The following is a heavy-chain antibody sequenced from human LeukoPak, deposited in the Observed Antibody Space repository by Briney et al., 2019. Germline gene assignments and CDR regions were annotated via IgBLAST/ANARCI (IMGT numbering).Heavy chain of an antibody. Sequence: GGSLRLSCAASGFTFSSYGMHWIRQAPGKGLEWVAFIRYDGSNKYYADSVKGRFTISRDNSKNTLYLQMNSLRAEDTAVCYCAKQATRELLYWGQGTLVTVSS. J-gene: IGHJ4*02. CDR2: IRYDGSNK. V-gene: IGHV3-30*02. CDR3: AKQATRELLY. D-gene: IGHD1-26*01. CDR1: GFTFSSYG.